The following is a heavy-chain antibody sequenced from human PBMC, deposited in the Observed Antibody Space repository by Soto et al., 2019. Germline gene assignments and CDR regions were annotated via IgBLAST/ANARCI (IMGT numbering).Heavy chain of an antibody. J-gene: IGHJ4*02. Sequence: QVQLAQSGAEVKKPGASVKVSCKASGYTFTNSDINWVRQATGQGLEWMGWMTPNTGNTGYAQKFQGRVTMTRNTSIATAYMGLSSRKLGTTPVYYCVGRGTYGGQGPLVTFSS. CDR1: GYTFTNSD. D-gene: IGHD3-10*01. CDR2: MTPNTGNT. V-gene: IGHV1-8*01. CDR3: VGRGTY.